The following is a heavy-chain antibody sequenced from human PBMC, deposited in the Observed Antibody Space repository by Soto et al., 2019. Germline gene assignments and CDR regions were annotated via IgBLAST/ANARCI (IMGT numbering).Heavy chain of an antibody. Sequence: QPGGSLRLSCAASGFTFSNHAMAWLRQVPGKGLEWVSGISGGGGDTYHADYVRGRFTISRDNSKNTLYLQMNSLRAEDAAVYYCARTDSSGWSTRYGMDVWGQGTTVTVSS. CDR2: ISGGGGDT. D-gene: IGHD6-19*01. CDR3: ARTDSSGWSTRYGMDV. CDR1: GFTFSNHA. J-gene: IGHJ6*02. V-gene: IGHV3-23*01.